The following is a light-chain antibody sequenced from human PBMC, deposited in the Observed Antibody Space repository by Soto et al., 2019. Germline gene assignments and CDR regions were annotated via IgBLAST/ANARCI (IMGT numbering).Light chain of an antibody. CDR3: QQYGSSPPWT. J-gene: IGKJ1*01. V-gene: IGKV3-20*01. CDR1: QSVSSS. Sequence: EIVLTQSPATLSLSPGERATLSSRASQSVSSSLAWYQQKPGQAPRLLIYDASSRATGIPDRFSGSGSGTDFTLTISRLEPEDFAVYYCQQYGSSPPWTFGQGTKVDIK. CDR2: DAS.